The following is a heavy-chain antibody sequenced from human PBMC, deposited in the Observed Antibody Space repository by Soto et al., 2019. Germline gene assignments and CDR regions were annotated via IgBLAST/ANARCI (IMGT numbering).Heavy chain of an antibody. CDR2: INPNSGGT. J-gene: IGHJ6*03. D-gene: IGHD6-13*01. V-gene: IGHV1-2*04. CDR1: GYTFTGYY. CDR3: ARGIAYYYMDV. Sequence: ASVQGACKASGYTFTGYYMGWVRQAPGQGLEWMGWINPNSGGTNYAQKFQGWVTMTRDTSISTAYMELSRLRSDDTAVYYCARGIAYYYMDVWGKGTTVTVSS.